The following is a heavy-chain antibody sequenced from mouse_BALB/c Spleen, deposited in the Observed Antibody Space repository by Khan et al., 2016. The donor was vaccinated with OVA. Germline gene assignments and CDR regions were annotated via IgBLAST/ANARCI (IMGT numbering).Heavy chain of an antibody. CDR3: TRLAYYYDSEGFAY. V-gene: IGHV5-6*01. D-gene: IGHD1-1*01. J-gene: IGHJ3*01. Sequence: EVELVESGGDLVKPGGSLTLSCAASGFTFSTYGMSWVRQAPDKRLEWVATVSTGGSYTYYPDSVKGRFTISRDTAKKPLYLQMSGLRSEDTAMFYCTRLAYYYDSEGFAYWGQGTLVTVSS. CDR2: VSTGGSYT. CDR1: GFTFSTYG.